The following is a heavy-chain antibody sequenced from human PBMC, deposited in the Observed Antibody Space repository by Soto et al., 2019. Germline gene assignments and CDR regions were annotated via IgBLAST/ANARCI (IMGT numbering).Heavy chain of an antibody. CDR1: GYTFTSYY. CDR2: INPSGGST. J-gene: IGHJ3*01. CDR3: ARAPTVDDAFDV. D-gene: IGHD6-19*01. V-gene: IGHV1-46*03. Sequence: QVQLVQSGAEVKKPGASVKVSCKASGYTFTSYYLHWVRQAPGQGLEWMGIINPSGGSTTSAQNFQRRVTMTRDTSTTTVYMELSSLGSEDTAVYYCARAPTVDDAFDVWGQGTMVIVSS.